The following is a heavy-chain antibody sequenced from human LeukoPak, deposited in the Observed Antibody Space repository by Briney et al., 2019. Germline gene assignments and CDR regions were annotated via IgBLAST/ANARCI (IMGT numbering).Heavy chain of an antibody. D-gene: IGHD3-3*01. CDR3: ARGRGFGLEWPSGGYYYMDV. V-gene: IGHV3-48*04. J-gene: IGHJ6*03. Sequence: GGSLRLSCAASGFTFSSYSMNWVRQAPGKGLEWVSYISSSSSTIYYADSVKGRFTISRDNAKNSLYLQMNSLRAEDTAVYYCARGRGFGLEWPSGGYYYMDVWGQGTTVTVSS. CDR1: GFTFSSYS. CDR2: ISSSSSTI.